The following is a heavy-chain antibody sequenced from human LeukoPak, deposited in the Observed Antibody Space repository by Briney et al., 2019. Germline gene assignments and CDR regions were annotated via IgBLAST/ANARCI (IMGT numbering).Heavy chain of an antibody. Sequence: PSETLSLTCTVSGGSISSYYWSWIRQPPGKGQEWIGYIYYSGSTNYNPSLKSRVTISVDTSKNQFSLRLSSVTAADTAVYYCARGLGDYWGQGTLVTVSS. D-gene: IGHD3-3*01. J-gene: IGHJ4*02. V-gene: IGHV4-59*01. CDR2: IYYSGST. CDR1: GGSISSYY. CDR3: ARGLGDY.